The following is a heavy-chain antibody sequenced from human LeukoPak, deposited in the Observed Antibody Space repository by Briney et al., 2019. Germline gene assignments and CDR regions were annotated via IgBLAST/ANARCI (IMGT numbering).Heavy chain of an antibody. D-gene: IGHD1-26*01. V-gene: IGHV3-48*03. CDR1: GFTFSSYE. CDR3: ARDPYSGGYWNYCYYYMDV. J-gene: IGHJ6*03. CDR2: ISSSGSTI. Sequence: GGSLRLSCAASGFTFSSYEMNWVRQAPGKGLEWVSYISSSGSTIYYADSVKGRFTISRDNAKNSLYLQMNSLTAEDTAVYYCARDPYSGGYWNYCYYYMDVWGKGTTVTISS.